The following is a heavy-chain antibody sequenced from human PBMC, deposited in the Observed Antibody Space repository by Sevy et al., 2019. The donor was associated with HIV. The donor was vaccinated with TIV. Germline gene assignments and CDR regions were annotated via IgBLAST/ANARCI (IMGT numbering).Heavy chain of an antibody. D-gene: IGHD3-22*01. V-gene: IGHV4-59*01. J-gene: IGHJ3*02. CDR1: GGSISSYY. Sequence: SETLSLTCTVSGGSISSYYWSWIRQPPGKGLEWIGYIYYSGSTNYNPSLKSRVTISVDTSKNQFSLKLSSVTAADTAVYYWASHYYDSSGYGAFDIWGQGTMVTVSS. CDR2: IYYSGST. CDR3: ASHYYDSSGYGAFDI.